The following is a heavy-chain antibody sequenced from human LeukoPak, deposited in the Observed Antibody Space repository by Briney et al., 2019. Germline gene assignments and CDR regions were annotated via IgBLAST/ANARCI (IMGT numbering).Heavy chain of an antibody. D-gene: IGHD3-3*01. CDR2: FDPEDGET. CDR1: GYTLTELS. J-gene: IGHJ4*02. CDR3: ATSGFWSGYYAVDY. V-gene: IGHV1-24*01. Sequence: ASVKVFCKVSGYTLTELSMHWVRQAPGKGLEWMGGFDPEDGETIYAQKFQGRVTMTEDTSTDTAYMELSSLRSEDTAVYYCATSGFWSGYYAVDYWGQGTLVTVSS.